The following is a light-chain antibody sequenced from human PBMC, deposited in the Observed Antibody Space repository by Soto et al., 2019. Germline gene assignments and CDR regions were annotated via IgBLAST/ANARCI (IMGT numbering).Light chain of an antibody. CDR1: QSVSSSY. J-gene: IGKJ2*01. CDR3: QQYGSSHGDT. V-gene: IGKV3-20*01. Sequence: EIVLTQSPGTLSLSPGERATLSCRASQSVSSSYLAWYQQKPGQAPRPLIYGASSRATGIPDRFSGSGSGTDFTLTISRLEAEDFAVYYCQQYGSSHGDTFGQGTKLEIK. CDR2: GAS.